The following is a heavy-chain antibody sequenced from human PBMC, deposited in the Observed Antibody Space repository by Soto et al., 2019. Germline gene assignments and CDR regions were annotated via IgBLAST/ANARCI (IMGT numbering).Heavy chain of an antibody. CDR2: LNPNSGGT. CDR3: ARGQHYDFWSGYNWFDP. CDR1: GYTFTSHD. V-gene: IGHV1-8*01. D-gene: IGHD3-3*01. Sequence: QEQLVQSGAEVRKPGASVKVSCKASGYTFTSHDINWVRQVSGQGIEWMGWLNPNSGGTGIAQKFQGRVTLTRDTSITTAYLELTSLTSEDTAVYYCARGQHYDFWSGYNWFDPWGQGTLVTVSS. J-gene: IGHJ5*02.